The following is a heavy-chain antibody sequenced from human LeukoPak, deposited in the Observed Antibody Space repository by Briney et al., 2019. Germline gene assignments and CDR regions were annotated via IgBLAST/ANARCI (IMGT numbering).Heavy chain of an antibody. CDR1: GGSISSYY. Sequence: SETLSLTCTVSGGSISSYYWSWIRQPPGKGLEWIGYIYYSGSTNYNPTLKSRVTISVDTSKNQFSLKLSSVTAADTAVYYCARSVITAAGLDYWGQGTLVTVSS. D-gene: IGHD6-13*01. CDR3: ARSVITAAGLDY. J-gene: IGHJ4*02. CDR2: IYYSGST. V-gene: IGHV4-59*01.